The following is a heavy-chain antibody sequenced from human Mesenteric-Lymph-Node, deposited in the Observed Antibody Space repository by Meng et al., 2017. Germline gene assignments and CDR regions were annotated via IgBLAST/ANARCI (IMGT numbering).Heavy chain of an antibody. Sequence: SETLSLTCTVSGGSISSGGYYWSWIRQHPGKGLEWIGYIYYSGSTYYNPSLKSRVTISVDTSKNQFSLKLSSVTAADTAVYYCAREDLWFGELKDYYYYGMDVWGQGTTVTVSS. J-gene: IGHJ6*02. CDR3: AREDLWFGELKDYYYYGMDV. CDR2: IYYSGST. V-gene: IGHV4-31*03. D-gene: IGHD3-10*01. CDR1: GGSISSGGYY.